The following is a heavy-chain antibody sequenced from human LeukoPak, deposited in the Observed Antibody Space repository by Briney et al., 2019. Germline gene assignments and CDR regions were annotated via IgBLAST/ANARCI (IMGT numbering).Heavy chain of an antibody. CDR3: ARPNRGYSYTHFDY. CDR1: GFTFSDYS. CDR2: ISSSSTTI. D-gene: IGHD5-18*01. Sequence: GGSVSPSCAASGFTFSDYSMDWVRQAPGKGLEWVSYISSSSTTIYYADSVKDRFTISRDNAKNSLYLQMNSLRADDTAVYYCARPNRGYSYTHFDYWGRETLVPVSS. J-gene: IGHJ4*02. V-gene: IGHV3-48*01.